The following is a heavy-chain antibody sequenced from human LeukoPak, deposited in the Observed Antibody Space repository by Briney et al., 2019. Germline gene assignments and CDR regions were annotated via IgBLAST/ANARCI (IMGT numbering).Heavy chain of an antibody. CDR1: GFTFSSYW. CDR3: ARGSYGYDY. D-gene: IGHD5-18*01. Sequence: GGSLRLTCAASGFTFSSYWMHWVRQGPGKGLVWVSRINSDGSSTTYADSVKGRFTISRDNAKNTLYLQMNSLRAEDTAVYYCARGSYGYDYWGQGTLVTVSS. V-gene: IGHV3-74*01. J-gene: IGHJ4*02. CDR2: INSDGSST.